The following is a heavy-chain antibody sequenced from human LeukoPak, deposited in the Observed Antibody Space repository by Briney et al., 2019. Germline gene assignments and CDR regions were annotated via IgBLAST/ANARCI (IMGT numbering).Heavy chain of an antibody. V-gene: IGHV4-39*07. CDR3: ARTTEGGYTYGYFYYYYMDV. CDR2: IYYSGNT. D-gene: IGHD5-18*01. CDR1: GVSISSSNSY. Sequence: PSETLSLTCTVSGVSISSSNSYWGWIRQPPGKGLEWIGSIYYSGNTYYNASLKSQVSISIDTSKNQFSLKLTSVTAADTAVYYCARTTEGGYTYGYFYYYYMDVWGKGTTVTISS. J-gene: IGHJ6*03.